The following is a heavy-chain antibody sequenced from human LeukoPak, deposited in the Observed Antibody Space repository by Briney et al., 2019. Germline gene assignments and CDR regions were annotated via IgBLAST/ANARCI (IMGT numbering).Heavy chain of an antibody. V-gene: IGHV3-53*05. CDR2: FYSGGST. J-gene: IGHJ6*04. CDR3: VKDPTYSGYGDLDV. CDR1: GFTVSINY. D-gene: IGHD5-12*01. Sequence: GGSLRLSCAASGFTVSINYMSWVRQAPGKGLQWVSVFYSGGSTYYADSVKGRFTISRDNSKNTLYLQMNSLRAEDTAVYYCVKDPTYSGYGDLDVWGKGTTVTVSS.